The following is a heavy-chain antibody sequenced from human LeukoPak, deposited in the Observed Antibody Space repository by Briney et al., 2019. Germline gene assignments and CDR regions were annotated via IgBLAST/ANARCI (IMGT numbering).Heavy chain of an antibody. V-gene: IGHV3-72*01. Sequence: PGGSLRLSCQASEFTFRDYYWAWVGQAPGKGLEGFGRTRKKANSYTTEYAASVKGRFTISRDDSKNLLYLQMNSLTTDDTAVYYCTRSCTGTRLYYFDYWGQGTLVTVSS. CDR3: TRSCTGTRLYYFDY. CDR2: TRKKANSYTT. D-gene: IGHD1/OR15-1a*01. CDR1: EFTFRDYY. J-gene: IGHJ4*02.